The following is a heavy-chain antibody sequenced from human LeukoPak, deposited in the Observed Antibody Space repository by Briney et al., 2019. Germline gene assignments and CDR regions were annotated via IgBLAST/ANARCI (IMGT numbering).Heavy chain of an antibody. CDR3: ASDHHGSSSDY. CDR1: GFTVSTNY. V-gene: IGHV3-23*01. D-gene: IGHD6-6*01. J-gene: IGHJ4*02. CDR2: ISASGGNT. Sequence: PGGSLRLSCAASGFTVSTNYMSWVRQAAGKGLEWVSGISASGGNTYYADSVKGRFTISRDNSRNTLYVQMNSLRAEDTAVYYCASDHHGSSSDYWGQGTLVTVSS.